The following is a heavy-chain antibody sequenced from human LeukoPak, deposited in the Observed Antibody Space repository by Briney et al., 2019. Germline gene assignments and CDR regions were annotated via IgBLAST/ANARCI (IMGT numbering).Heavy chain of an antibody. CDR2: IYYSGST. CDR1: GGSISSSSYY. CDR3: ARGAYQYSSGWYSHFDY. Sequence: SETLSLTCTVSGGSISSSSYYWGWIRQPPGKGLEWIGSIYYSGSTYYNPSLKSRITISVDTSKNQFSLKLSSVTAADTAVYYCARGAYQYSSGWYSHFDYWGQGTLVTVSS. D-gene: IGHD6-19*01. V-gene: IGHV4-39*07. J-gene: IGHJ4*02.